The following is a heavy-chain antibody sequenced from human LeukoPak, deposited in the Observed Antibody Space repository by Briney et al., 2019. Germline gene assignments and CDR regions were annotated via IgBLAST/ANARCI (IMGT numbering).Heavy chain of an antibody. Sequence: PSETLSLTCTVSGASFSNDYWSWIRQPPGKGLEWIGRIYTSGGTNYNPSLKSRVTMSVDTSKNQFSLKLSSVTAADTAVYYCAREGIAVAGPTFDYWGQGTLVTVSS. D-gene: IGHD6-19*01. CDR2: IYTSGGT. J-gene: IGHJ4*02. CDR1: GASFSNDY. CDR3: AREGIAVAGPTFDY. V-gene: IGHV4-4*07.